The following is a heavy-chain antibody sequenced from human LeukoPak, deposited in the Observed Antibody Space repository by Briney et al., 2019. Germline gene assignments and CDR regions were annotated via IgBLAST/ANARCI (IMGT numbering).Heavy chain of an antibody. V-gene: IGHV1-8*03. CDR2: MNPNSGNT. CDR3: ATDRPYYDSSGPNDAFDI. CDR1: GYTFSSYD. J-gene: IGHJ3*02. D-gene: IGHD3-22*01. Sequence: ASVKVSCKASGYTFSSYDVNWVRQAPGQGLEWMGWMNPNSGNTGYAQKFQGRVTISRNTSITTAYMELSGLTSEDTAVYYCATDRPYYDSSGPNDAFDIWGQGTMVTVSS.